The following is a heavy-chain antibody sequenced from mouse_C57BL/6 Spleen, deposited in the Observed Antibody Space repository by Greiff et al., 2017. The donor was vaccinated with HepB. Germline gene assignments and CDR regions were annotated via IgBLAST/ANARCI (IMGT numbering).Heavy chain of an antibody. J-gene: IGHJ2*01. D-gene: IGHD2-3*01. Sequence: VQLKQSGPELVKPGASVKISCKASGYSFTGYYMNWVKQSPEKSLEWIGEINPSTGGTTYNQKFKAKATLTVDKSSSTAYMQLKSLTSEDSAVYYCARRVIYDGYYVHFDYWGQGTTLTVSS. CDR2: INPSTGGT. V-gene: IGHV1-42*01. CDR3: ARRVIYDGYYVHFDY. CDR1: GYSFTGYY.